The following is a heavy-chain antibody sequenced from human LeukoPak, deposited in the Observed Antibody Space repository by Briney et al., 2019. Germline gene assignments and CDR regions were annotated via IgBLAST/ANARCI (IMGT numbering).Heavy chain of an antibody. CDR1: GYTFTSYD. V-gene: IGHV1-8*01. CDR2: VNPNTGNT. D-gene: IGHD5-18*01. J-gene: IGHJ6*03. Sequence: ASVKVSCKASGYTFTSYDINWVRQATGQGLEWMGWVNPNTGNTGYAQKFQGRVTITRNTSISTAYMELSSLRSEDTAVYYCARSGYSYYYYYYMDVWGKGTTVTVSS. CDR3: ARSGYSYYYYYYMDV.